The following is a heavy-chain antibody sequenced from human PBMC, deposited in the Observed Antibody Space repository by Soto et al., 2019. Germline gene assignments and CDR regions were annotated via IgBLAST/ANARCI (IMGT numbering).Heavy chain of an antibody. CDR2: INRNSGGT. V-gene: IGHV1-2*04. D-gene: IGHD3-3*01. CDR1: RYTFTGYY. CDR3: ARDKSISIFGVVIGGALDY. Sequence: QLQLVQSGAEVKKPGASVKVSCKASRYTFTGYYMHWVRPAPGQGLEWMGWINRNSGGTNYAQKLQGWVTMTRDTSISTVYMEMSRLRSDVRAVYYCARDKSISIFGVVIGGALDYWGQGTLVTVSS. J-gene: IGHJ4*02.